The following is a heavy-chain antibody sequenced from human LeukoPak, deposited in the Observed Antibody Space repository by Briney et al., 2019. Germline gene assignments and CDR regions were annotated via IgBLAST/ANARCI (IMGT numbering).Heavy chain of an antibody. CDR3: AKDITRYGGNAVDY. Sequence: GGSLRLSCAASGFTFSYYGIHWVRQAPGKGLEWVAVISYDGSDKYYADSVKGRFTISRDNSKNTPYLRMNSLRAEDTAVYYCAKDITRYGGNAVDYWGQGTLVTVSS. V-gene: IGHV3-30*18. J-gene: IGHJ4*02. CDR1: GFTFSYYG. D-gene: IGHD4-23*01. CDR2: ISYDGSDK.